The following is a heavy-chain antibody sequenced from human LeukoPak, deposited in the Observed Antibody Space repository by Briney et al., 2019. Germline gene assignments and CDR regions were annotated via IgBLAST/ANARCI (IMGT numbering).Heavy chain of an antibody. CDR3: ARDYMVTKWKKYYFDY. CDR2: ISSSSSYI. Sequence: GGSLRLSCAASGCTFSSYSMNWIRQPPGKGLEWVSSISSSSSYIYYADSVKGRFTISRDNAKNSLYLQMNSLRAEDTAVYYCARDYMVTKWKKYYFDYWGQGTQVTGSS. D-gene: IGHD5-18*01. J-gene: IGHJ4*02. CDR1: GCTFSSYS. V-gene: IGHV3-21*01.